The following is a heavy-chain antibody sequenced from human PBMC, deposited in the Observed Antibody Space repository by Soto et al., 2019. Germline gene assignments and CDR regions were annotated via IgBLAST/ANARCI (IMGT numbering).Heavy chain of an antibody. V-gene: IGHV3-53*01. J-gene: IGHJ4*02. CDR3: AKGLDTSKSGY. D-gene: IGHD5-18*01. CDR2: VYPGGNT. CDR1: GFTVSNNH. Sequence: VQLVESGGGLIQPGGSLRLSCAASGFTVSNNHMTWVRQAPGRGPQWVSTVYPGGNTYHADSVKGRFAISRDNSKNMLELQMNSLRAEDTAVYYCAKGLDTSKSGYLGQGTLVTVSS.